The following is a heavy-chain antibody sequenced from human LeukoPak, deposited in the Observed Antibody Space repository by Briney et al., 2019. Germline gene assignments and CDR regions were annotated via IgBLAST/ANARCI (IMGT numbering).Heavy chain of an antibody. D-gene: IGHD1-1*01. Sequence: GGSLRLSCAASGFTFSSCAMSWVRQAPGKGLEWVSSISDYTYYPDSVKGRFTISRDNSKNTLYLQMDSLRTEDTAIYYCAKAQAPTGRNLFDPWGQGTLVTVSS. CDR1: GFTFSSCA. CDR2: ISDYT. J-gene: IGHJ5*02. V-gene: IGHV3-23*01. CDR3: AKAQAPTGRNLFDP.